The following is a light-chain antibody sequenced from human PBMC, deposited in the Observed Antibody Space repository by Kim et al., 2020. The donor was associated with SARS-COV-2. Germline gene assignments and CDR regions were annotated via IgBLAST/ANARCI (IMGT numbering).Light chain of an antibody. CDR1: QGVRSTC. CDR3: QQYGTSPTS. V-gene: IGKV3-20*01. J-gene: IGKJ2*01. Sequence: LSPGERATLSCRARQGVRSTCLTWYQQQPGQAHRLLIYGASTRATGIPDRFSGSGSGTDFTLTITRLEPEDFAVDYCQQYGTSPTSFGRGTKLEI. CDR2: GAS.